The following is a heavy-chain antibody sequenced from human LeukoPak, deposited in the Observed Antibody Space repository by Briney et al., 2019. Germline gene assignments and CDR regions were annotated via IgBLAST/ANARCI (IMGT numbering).Heavy chain of an antibody. D-gene: IGHD3-22*01. CDR3: ARRRGGGYPWYFDY. Sequence: SETLSLTCTVSGDSLSTYHWGWVRQPPGKGLEWIGYIYTSESTNYNPSLKSRVTISVDTSKNQFSLKLTSVTAADTAVYYCARRRGGGYPWYFDYWGQGTLATVSS. CDR2: IYTSEST. CDR1: GDSLSTYH. V-gene: IGHV4-4*09. J-gene: IGHJ4*02.